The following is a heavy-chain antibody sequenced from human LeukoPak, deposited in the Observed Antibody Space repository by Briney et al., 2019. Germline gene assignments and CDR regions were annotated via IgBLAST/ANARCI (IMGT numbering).Heavy chain of an antibody. V-gene: IGHV3-11*04. CDR2: ISSVGNTI. J-gene: IGHJ6*03. CDR1: GFTFSDSY. CDR3: ARSGDRAYYYYMDV. D-gene: IGHD2-21*02. Sequence: GGSLRLSCAASGFTFSDSYMSWIRQAPGKGLEWISYISSVGNTIYYADSVKGRFTISRDNARNSLYLQMNSLRAEDTAVYYCARSGDRAYYYYMDVWGKGTTVTVSS.